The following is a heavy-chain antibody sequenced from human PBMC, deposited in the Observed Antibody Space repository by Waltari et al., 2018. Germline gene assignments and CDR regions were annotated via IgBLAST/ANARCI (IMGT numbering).Heavy chain of an antibody. CDR1: GGSISSHY. D-gene: IGHD5-18*01. J-gene: IGHJ6*02. V-gene: IGHV4-59*11. Sequence: QVQLQESGPGLVKPSETLSLTCTVSGGSISSHYWSWIRQPPGKGLEWIGYIYYSGSTTYNPSLKSRVTISVDTSKNQFSLKLSSVTAADTAVYYCARGAGYSYGYPGYYYYYGMDVWGQGTTVTVSS. CDR3: ARGAGYSYGYPGYYYYYGMDV. CDR2: IYYSGST.